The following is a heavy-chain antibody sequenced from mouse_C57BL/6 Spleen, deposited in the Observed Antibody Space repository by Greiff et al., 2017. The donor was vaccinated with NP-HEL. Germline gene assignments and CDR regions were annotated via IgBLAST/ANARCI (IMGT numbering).Heavy chain of an antibody. Sequence: EVQLQQSGPELVKPGASVKISCKASGYTFTDYYMNWVKQSHGKSLEWIGDINPNNGGTSYNQKFKGKATLTVDKSSSTAYMELRSLTSEDSAVYYCARYYSNYAFAYWGQGTLVTVSA. CDR3: ARYYSNYAFAY. CDR2: INPNNGGT. V-gene: IGHV1-26*01. D-gene: IGHD2-5*01. J-gene: IGHJ3*01. CDR1: GYTFTDYY.